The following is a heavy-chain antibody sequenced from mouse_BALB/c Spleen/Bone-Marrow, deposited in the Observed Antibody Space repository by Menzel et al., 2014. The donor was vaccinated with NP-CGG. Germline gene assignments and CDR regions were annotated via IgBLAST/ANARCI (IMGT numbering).Heavy chain of an antibody. CDR1: GFSLTSYG. V-gene: IGHV2-9*02. CDR2: IWAGGST. J-gene: IGHJ2*01. D-gene: IGHD2-14*01. CDR3: ARGAYYRFFDY. Sequence: VKLVESGPGLVAPSQSLSITCTVSGFSLTSYGVYWVRQPPGKGLEWLGVIWAGGSTNYNSALMSRPSISKDNSKSQVFLEMNSLQTDDTAMYYCARGAYYRFFDYWGQGATLTVSS.